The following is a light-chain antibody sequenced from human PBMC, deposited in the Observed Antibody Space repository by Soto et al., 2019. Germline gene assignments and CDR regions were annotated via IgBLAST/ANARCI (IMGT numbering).Light chain of an antibody. J-gene: IGKJ5*01. CDR2: DTS. Sequence: EIVLTQSPDTLSLSPGERATLSCRASQSVPNSRLAWYQQKPGQAPSLVISDTSIRATGIPDRFSGSGSGTDFSLIIGRLEPEDFAVYICQQRSNWPRVTFGQGTRLEIK. CDR1: QSVPNSR. V-gene: IGKV3D-20*02. CDR3: QQRSNWPRVT.